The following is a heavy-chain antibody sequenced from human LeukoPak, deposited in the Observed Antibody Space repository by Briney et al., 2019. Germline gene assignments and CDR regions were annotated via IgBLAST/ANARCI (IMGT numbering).Heavy chain of an antibody. V-gene: IGHV3-30*18. J-gene: IGHJ4*02. CDR2: ISYDGSNK. D-gene: IGHD2-2*01. CDR1: GFTFSSYG. CDR3: AKDIDQYFGY. Sequence: GGSLRLSCAASGFTFSSYGMHWVRQAPGKGLEWVAVISYDGSNKYYADSVKGRFTISRDNSKNTLYLQMNSLRAEDTAVYYCAKDIDQYFGYWGQGTLVTVSS.